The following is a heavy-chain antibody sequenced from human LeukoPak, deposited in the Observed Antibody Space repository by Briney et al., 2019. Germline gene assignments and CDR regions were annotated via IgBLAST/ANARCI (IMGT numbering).Heavy chain of an antibody. V-gene: IGHV4-34*01. D-gene: IGHD2-15*01. Sequence: SETLSLTCAVYGGSFSGYYWGWIRQPPGKGLEWIGSIHYSGSTNYNPSLKSRVTISVDTSKNQFSLKLSSVTAADTAVYYCARGYCSGGSCYSYYYYNYMDVWGKGTTVTVSS. CDR2: IHYSGST. J-gene: IGHJ6*03. CDR3: ARGYCSGGSCYSYYYYNYMDV. CDR1: GGSFSGYY.